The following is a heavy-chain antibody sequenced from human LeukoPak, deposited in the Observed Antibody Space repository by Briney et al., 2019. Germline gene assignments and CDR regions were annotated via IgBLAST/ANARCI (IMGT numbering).Heavy chain of an antibody. CDR3: ARLLRVGYCSTTTCNWFDP. Sequence: SETLSLTCTVSGGSISSSSYYWGWIRQPPGKGLEWIGSIYHSGSTYYSPSLKSRVTISVDTSKNQFSLKLSSVTAADTAVYYCARLLRVGYCSTTTCNWFDPWGQGTLVTVSS. CDR2: IYHSGST. D-gene: IGHD2-2*03. V-gene: IGHV4-39*07. J-gene: IGHJ5*02. CDR1: GGSISSSSYY.